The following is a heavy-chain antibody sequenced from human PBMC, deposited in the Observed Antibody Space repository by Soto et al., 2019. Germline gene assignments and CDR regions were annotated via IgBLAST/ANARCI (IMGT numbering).Heavy chain of an antibody. CDR3: ATTLDTRSWSPIDY. Sequence: LSLTCAVYGGSFSGYYWSWIRQPPGKGLEWIGEINRSGSTNYDPALKSRVTISVDTSKNQFFLKLISVTAADTAVYYCATTLDTRSWSPIDYWGQGTLVTVSS. J-gene: IGHJ4*02. D-gene: IGHD6-13*01. CDR1: GGSFSGYY. CDR2: INRSGST. V-gene: IGHV4-34*01.